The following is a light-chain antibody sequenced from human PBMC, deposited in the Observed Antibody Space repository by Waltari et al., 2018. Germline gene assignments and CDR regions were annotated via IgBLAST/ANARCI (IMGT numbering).Light chain of an antibody. CDR1: SSNVGSYKL. CDR2: EDK. Sequence: QSALTQPASVSGSPGQSITISCTGSSSNVGSYKLVSWYQQHPDKAPTLHIFEDKKRPAVVSNLFSGSKSGNTASLTISGLQAADEADYHCCSYAGGNTLVFGGGTKLTVL. CDR3: CSYAGGNTLV. V-gene: IGLV2-23*01. J-gene: IGLJ2*01.